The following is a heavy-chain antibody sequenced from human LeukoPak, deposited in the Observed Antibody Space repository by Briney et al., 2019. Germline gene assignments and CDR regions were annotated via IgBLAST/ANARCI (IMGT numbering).Heavy chain of an antibody. Sequence: SQTLSLTCTVSGGSISSGDYYWSWIRHPPGKGLEWIGYIYYSGSTYYNPSLKSRVTISVDTSKNQFSLKLSSVTAADTAVYYCARYCSGGSCYPGFDYWGQGTLVTVSS. J-gene: IGHJ4*02. V-gene: IGHV4-31*03. CDR2: IYYSGST. CDR3: ARYCSGGSCYPGFDY. D-gene: IGHD2-15*01. CDR1: GGSISSGDYY.